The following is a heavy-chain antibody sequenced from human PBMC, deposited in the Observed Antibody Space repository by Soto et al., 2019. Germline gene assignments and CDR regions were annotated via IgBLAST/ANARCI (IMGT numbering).Heavy chain of an antibody. CDR1: GFTFSSYS. CDR2: ISSSSSYI. J-gene: IGHJ4*02. Sequence: GGSQILSCAASGFTFSSYSMNWVRQAPGKGLEWASSISSSSSYIYYADSVKGRFTISRDNAKNSLYLQMNSLRAEDTAVYYCAREFVPGSYWGQGTLVTVSS. D-gene: IGHD3-10*01. CDR3: AREFVPGSY. V-gene: IGHV3-21*01.